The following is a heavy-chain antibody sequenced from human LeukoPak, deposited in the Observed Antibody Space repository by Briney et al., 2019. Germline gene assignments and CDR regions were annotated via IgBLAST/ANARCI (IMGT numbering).Heavy chain of an antibody. CDR3: AKSQGVVAAMDY. Sequence: QPGGSLRLSCAASGFTIRSYAMHWVRQAPGKGLEWVAVISYDGSNKYYADSVKGRFTISRDNSKNTLYLQMNSLRAEDTAVYYCAKSQGVVAAMDYWGQGTLVTVAS. D-gene: IGHD2-15*01. CDR2: ISYDGSNK. CDR1: GFTIRSYA. V-gene: IGHV3-30*04. J-gene: IGHJ4*02.